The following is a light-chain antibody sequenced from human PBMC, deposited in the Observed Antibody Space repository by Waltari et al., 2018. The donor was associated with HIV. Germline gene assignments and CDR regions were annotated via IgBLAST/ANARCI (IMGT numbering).Light chain of an antibody. CDR3: QQYNDWPLT. J-gene: IGKJ4*01. Sequence: EVVLTQSPATLSVSPGESATLSCRASQGVSINLAWHQQKPGQAPRLLIYGASTRATGIPARFSGSGDGTEFTLNISSLQSEDFAVYYCQQYNDWPLTFGGGTKVEIK. CDR2: GAS. CDR1: QGVSIN. V-gene: IGKV3-15*01.